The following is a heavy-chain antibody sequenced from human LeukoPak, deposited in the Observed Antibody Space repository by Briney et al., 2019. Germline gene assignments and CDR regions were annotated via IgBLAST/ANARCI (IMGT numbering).Heavy chain of an antibody. CDR3: AKGQVAGGGCLDY. J-gene: IGHJ4*02. CDR1: GFTLSSYA. V-gene: IGHV3-23*01. D-gene: IGHD2-15*01. CDR2: ISASGGST. Sequence: GGSLRLSCAASGFTLSSYAMSWVRQAPGKGLEWVSIISASGGSTYYADSVTGRFTISRDNSKNTLFLQMNSLRAEDTALYYCAKGQVAGGGCLDYWGQGTLVTVSS.